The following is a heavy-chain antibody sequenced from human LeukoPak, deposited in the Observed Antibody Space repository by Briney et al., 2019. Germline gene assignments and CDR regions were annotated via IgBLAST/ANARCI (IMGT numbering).Heavy chain of an antibody. D-gene: IGHD4-17*01. CDR3: ARDSDYGDYENYYYYYYMDV. CDR2: ISSSSSYI. V-gene: IGHV3-21*01. J-gene: IGHJ6*03. CDR1: GFTFSSYS. Sequence: GGALRLSCAASGFTFSSYSMTWVRQAPGKGLEWVSSISSSSSYIYYADSVKGRFTISRDNAKNSLYLQMKSLRAEDTAVYYCARDSDYGDYENYYYYYYMDVWGKGTTVTVSS.